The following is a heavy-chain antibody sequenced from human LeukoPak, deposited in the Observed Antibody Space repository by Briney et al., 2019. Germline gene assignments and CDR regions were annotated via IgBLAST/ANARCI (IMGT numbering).Heavy chain of an antibody. CDR2: IDRDGSRI. J-gene: IGHJ4*02. V-gene: IGHV3-74*01. Sequence: TGGSLRLSCAVSGFTFSSYWMHWVRQAPGKGLVWVSRIDRDGSRINYADSVKGRFTISRDNGKNTLFLQMNSLRAEDAAVYYCVRDFRSADYWGQGTLVTVSS. CDR1: GFTFSSYW. CDR3: VRDFRSADY.